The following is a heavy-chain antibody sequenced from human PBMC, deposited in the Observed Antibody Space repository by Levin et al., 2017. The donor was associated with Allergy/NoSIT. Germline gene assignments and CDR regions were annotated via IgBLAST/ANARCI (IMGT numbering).Heavy chain of an antibody. CDR1: GFTFDDYA. V-gene: IGHV3-9*01. CDR3: AKDRIAAAGSGLGY. J-gene: IGHJ4*02. Sequence: GGSLRLSCAASGFTFDDYAMHWVRQAPGKGLEWVSGISWNSGSIGYADSVKGRFTISRDNAKNSLYLQMNSLRAEDTALYYCAKDRIAAAGSGLGYWGQGTLVTVSS. CDR2: ISWNSGSI. D-gene: IGHD6-13*01.